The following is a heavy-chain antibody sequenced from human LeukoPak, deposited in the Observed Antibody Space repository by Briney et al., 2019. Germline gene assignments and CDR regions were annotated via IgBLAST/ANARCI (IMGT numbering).Heavy chain of an antibody. CDR1: GFTFSSYG. V-gene: IGHV3-30*03. J-gene: IGHJ6*02. D-gene: IGHD3-22*01. CDR2: ISYDGSNK. CDR3: ARRWDSNLYGMDV. Sequence: GGSLRLSCAASGFTFSSYGMHWVRQAPGKGLEWVAVISYDGSNKYYADSVKGRFTISRDNSKNTLYLQMNSLRAEDTAVYYCARRWDSNLYGMDVWGQGTTVTVSS.